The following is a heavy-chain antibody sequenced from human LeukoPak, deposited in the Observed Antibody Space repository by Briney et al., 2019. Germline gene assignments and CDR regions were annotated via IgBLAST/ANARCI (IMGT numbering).Heavy chain of an antibody. D-gene: IGHD6-19*01. CDR1: GGSISSYY. J-gene: IGHJ4*02. Sequence: SETLSLTCTVSGGSISSYYWSWIRQPPGKGLEWIGYIYYSGSTNYNPSLKSRVTISVDTSKNQFSLKLSSVTAADTAVYYCARQYDSSGWYYFDYWGQGTLVTASS. V-gene: IGHV4-59*08. CDR2: IYYSGST. CDR3: ARQYDSSGWYYFDY.